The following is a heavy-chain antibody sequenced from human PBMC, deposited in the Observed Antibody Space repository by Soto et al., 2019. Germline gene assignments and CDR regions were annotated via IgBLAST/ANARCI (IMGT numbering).Heavy chain of an antibody. CDR2: ITPSSGGT. J-gene: IGHJ4*02. D-gene: IGHD1-1*01. CDR3: ARPPAISTYTFDY. Sequence: ASMNISCDASGYTFTGYYMHWMRETPGQGLEWMGSITPSSGGTSYAQKFQCRVTMTMDTSISTAYMELSRPRADETAVYYCARPPAISTYTFDYWGQGTQVTVSS. V-gene: IGHV1-2*02. CDR1: GYTFTGYY.